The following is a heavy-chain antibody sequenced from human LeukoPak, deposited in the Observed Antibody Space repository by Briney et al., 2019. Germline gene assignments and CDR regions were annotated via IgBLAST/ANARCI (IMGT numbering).Heavy chain of an antibody. V-gene: IGHV3-9*01. Sequence: GGSLRLSCAASGFTFDDYAMHWVRQAPGKGLEWVSGISWNSGSIGYADSVKGRFTISRDNAKNSLYLQMNSLRAEDTAVYYCAREMPTPDDGFDIWGQGTMVTVSP. CDR3: AREMPTPDDGFDI. CDR2: ISWNSGSI. D-gene: IGHD5-24*01. CDR1: GFTFDDYA. J-gene: IGHJ3*02.